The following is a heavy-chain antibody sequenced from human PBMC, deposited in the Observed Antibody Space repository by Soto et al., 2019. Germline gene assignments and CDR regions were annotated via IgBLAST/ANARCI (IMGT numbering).Heavy chain of an antibody. CDR3: ARATMLGTYNWVDP. CDR2: ISFDGSAE. CDR1: GFTFSKHA. J-gene: IGHJ5*02. Sequence: PGGSLRLSCAASGFTFSKHAVHWVRQAPGKGLEWVAYISFDGSAEAYAASVKGRFTISRDNSNNTVSLDMNSLRPQDTAIYYRARATMLGTYNWVDPCGQRTLVTVSS. D-gene: IGHD3-16*01. V-gene: IGHV3-30-3*01.